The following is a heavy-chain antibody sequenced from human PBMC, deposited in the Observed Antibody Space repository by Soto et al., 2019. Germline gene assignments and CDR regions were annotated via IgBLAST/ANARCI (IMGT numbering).Heavy chain of an antibody. CDR2: IWYDGSNK. CDR3: ARVYCSSTSCYLSGPGALDY. V-gene: IGHV3-33*01. Sequence: QVQLVESGGGVVQPGRSLRLSCAASGFTFSSYGMHWVRQAPGKGLEWVAVIWYDGSNKYYADSVKGRFTISRDNSKNTLYLHMNSLRAEDTAVYYCARVYCSSTSCYLSGPGALDYWGQGTLVPVSS. J-gene: IGHJ4*02. D-gene: IGHD2-2*01. CDR1: GFTFSSYG.